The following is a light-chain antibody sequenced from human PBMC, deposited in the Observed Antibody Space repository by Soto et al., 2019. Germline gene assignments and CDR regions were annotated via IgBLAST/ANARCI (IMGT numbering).Light chain of an antibody. CDR3: QQYKNWPPLT. CDR2: GAF. Sequence: EIVMTQSPATLSVSPGETATLSCRASQSVSYTCAWYQQKPGQGPRLVIYGAFSRATGIPARFSGSGSGTEFTLTISSLQSEDFAVYYCQQYKNWPPLTFGGGTKVEIK. V-gene: IGKV3-15*01. CDR1: QSVSYT. J-gene: IGKJ4*01.